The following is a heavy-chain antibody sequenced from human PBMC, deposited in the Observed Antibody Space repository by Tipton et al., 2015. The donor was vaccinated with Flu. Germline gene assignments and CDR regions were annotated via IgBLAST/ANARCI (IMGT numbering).Heavy chain of an antibody. V-gene: IGHV4-39*07. J-gene: IGHJ5*02. CDR2: INYSDRS. CDR3: ARVDVAEVTAMGFDP. Sequence: TLSLTCTVSGGSVTSFTYFWGWIRQPPGKGLEWIGSINYSDRSYYNPSLKNRVTLSLDTSKNQFSLTLTSVTAADTAVYYCARVDVAEVTAMGFDPWGQGTLVTVSS. CDR1: GGSVTSFTYF. D-gene: IGHD3-16*01.